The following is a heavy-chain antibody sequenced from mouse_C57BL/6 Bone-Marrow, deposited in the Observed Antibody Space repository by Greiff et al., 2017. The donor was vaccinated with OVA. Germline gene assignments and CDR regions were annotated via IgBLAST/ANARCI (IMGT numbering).Heavy chain of an antibody. D-gene: IGHD2-4*01. CDR2: INPSNGGT. J-gene: IGHJ4*01. Sequence: QVQLQQPGTELVKPGASVKLSCKASGYTFTSYWMHWVKQRPGQGLEWIGNINPSNGGTNYNEKFKSKATLTVDKSSSTAYMQLSSLTSEDSAVYYCARYIYYEYPYYAMDYWGQGTSVTVSS. V-gene: IGHV1-53*01. CDR3: ARYIYYEYPYYAMDY. CDR1: GYTFTSYW.